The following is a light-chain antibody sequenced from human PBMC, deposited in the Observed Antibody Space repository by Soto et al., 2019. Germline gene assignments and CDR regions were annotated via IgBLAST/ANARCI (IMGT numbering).Light chain of an antibody. J-gene: IGKJ5*01. CDR1: QSVNTNY. CDR3: QQYGSSPLT. CDR2: GAS. V-gene: IGKV3-20*01. Sequence: EIVLTQSPGTLSLSPGERATLSCRASQSVNTNYLDWDQQKSGQAPRLLIYGASSRATGIPDRFSGSGSGTDFTLTISRLEPEDFAAYFCQQYGSSPLTFGQGTRLEIK.